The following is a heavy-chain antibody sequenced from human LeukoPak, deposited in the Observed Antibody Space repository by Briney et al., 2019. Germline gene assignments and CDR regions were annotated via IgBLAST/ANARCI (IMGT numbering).Heavy chain of an antibody. Sequence: PGGSLRLSCAASGFTVSSNYMSWVRQAPGKGLEWVSVIYSGGTTYYADSVRGRFTISRDNSKNTLHLQMNSLRAEDTAVYYCARVGRGYDFWSGYYTSAFDIWGQGTMVTVSS. D-gene: IGHD3-3*01. J-gene: IGHJ3*02. CDR1: GFTVSSNY. V-gene: IGHV3-53*05. CDR2: IYSGGTT. CDR3: ARVGRGYDFWSGYYTSAFDI.